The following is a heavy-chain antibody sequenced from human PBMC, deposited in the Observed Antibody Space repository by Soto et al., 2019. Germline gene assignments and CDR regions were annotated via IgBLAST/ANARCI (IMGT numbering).Heavy chain of an antibody. CDR1: GFILSDHY. CDR2: STNKATGYLT. V-gene: IGHV3-72*01. Sequence: EVQLVESGGGLVQPGGSLRLSCAASGFILSDHYMDWVRQAPGKGLEWVGRSTNKATGYLTEYAASVKGRFTISRDDPKNSLYLQMNSLITEDTAVYFCVRGKNSFDIWGQGTLVSGSS. J-gene: IGHJ3*02. CDR3: VRGKNSFDI.